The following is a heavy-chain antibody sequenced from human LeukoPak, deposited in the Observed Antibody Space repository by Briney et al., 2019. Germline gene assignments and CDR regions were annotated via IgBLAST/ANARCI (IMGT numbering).Heavy chain of an antibody. Sequence: GGSLRLSCAASGFTFSSSPMSWVRQAPGKGLEWVSGISSSGGDTPYADSVKGRFTISRDNSKNMVYLQMNSLRAEDTAVYYCAKKSSGLNPFDFWGQGTLVTVSP. CDR1: GFTFSSSP. CDR3: AKKSSGLNPFDF. V-gene: IGHV3-23*01. CDR2: ISSSGGDT. J-gene: IGHJ4*02. D-gene: IGHD1-14*01.